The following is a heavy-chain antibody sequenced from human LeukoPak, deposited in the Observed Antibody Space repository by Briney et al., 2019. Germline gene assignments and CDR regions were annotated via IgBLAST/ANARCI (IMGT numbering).Heavy chain of an antibody. J-gene: IGHJ4*02. CDR3: ARGTGTGTHLDH. CDR1: GGTFTSYA. D-gene: IGHD3/OR15-3a*01. V-gene: IGHV1-69*13. CDR2: IIPVFGTT. Sequence: SVKVSCKASGGTFTSYAFNWVRLAPGQGLEWMGRIIPVFGTTNLALKFQGRVTITADEYTRTAYMELSSLRSEDTAVYFCARGTGTGTHLDHWGQGTLVTVSS.